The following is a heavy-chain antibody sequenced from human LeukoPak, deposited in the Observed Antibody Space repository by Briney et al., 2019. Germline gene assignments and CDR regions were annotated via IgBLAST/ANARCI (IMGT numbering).Heavy chain of an antibody. CDR1: GFTFSRYA. Sequence: GGSLRLSCAASGFTFSRYAMSWVRQSPGKGLEWVSAISGSGGSTYYADSVKGRLIISRDNSKNTLYLQMNSLRAEETAVYYCAKERYDFWSADYWGQGTLVTVSS. CDR3: AKERYDFWSADY. D-gene: IGHD3-3*01. CDR2: ISGSGGST. V-gene: IGHV3-23*01. J-gene: IGHJ4*02.